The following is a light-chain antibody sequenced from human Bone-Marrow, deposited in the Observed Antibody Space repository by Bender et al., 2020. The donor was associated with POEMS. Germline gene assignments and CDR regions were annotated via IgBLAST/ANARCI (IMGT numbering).Light chain of an antibody. CDR2: DVS. CDR3: CSYAGSRFVE. J-gene: IGLJ2*01. V-gene: IGLV2-14*03. CDR1: SSDVGGYKF. Sequence: QSALTQPASVSGSPGQSITISCTGTSSDVGGYKFVSWYQQHPGKAPKLMIYDVSHRPSGISNRFSGSKSGNTASLTISGLQAEDEAVYYCCSYAGSRFVEFGGGTTLTVL.